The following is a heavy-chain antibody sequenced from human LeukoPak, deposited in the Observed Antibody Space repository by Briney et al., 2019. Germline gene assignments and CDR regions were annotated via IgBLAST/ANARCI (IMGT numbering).Heavy chain of an antibody. V-gene: IGHV3-30-3*01. CDR1: GFTFSSYA. D-gene: IGHD6-13*01. J-gene: IGHJ4*02. CDR3: ARGVGVAAAGTDFDY. Sequence: KTGGSLRLSCAASGFTFSSYAMHWVRQAPGKGLEWVAVISYDGSNKYYADSMKGRFTISRDNSKNTLYLQMNSLRAEDTAVYYCARGVGVAAAGTDFDYWGQGTLVTVSS. CDR2: ISYDGSNK.